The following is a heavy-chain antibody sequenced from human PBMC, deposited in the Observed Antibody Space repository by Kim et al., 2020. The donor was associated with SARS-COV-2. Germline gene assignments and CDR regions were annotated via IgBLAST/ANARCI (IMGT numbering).Heavy chain of an antibody. J-gene: IGHJ3*01. CDR2: SSTI. V-gene: IGHV3-48*02. D-gene: IGHD1-26*01. Sequence: SSTIYCGDSVKGRFTISRDNAKNSLYLQMNSLREEDTAVYYCARGLGATFWGQGTMVTVSS. CDR3: ARGLGATF.